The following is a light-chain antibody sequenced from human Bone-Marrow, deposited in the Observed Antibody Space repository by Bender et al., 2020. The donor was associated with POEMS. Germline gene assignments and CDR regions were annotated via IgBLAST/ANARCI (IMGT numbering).Light chain of an antibody. CDR1: SGDVGGFNY. CDR2: DVT. CDR3: ASYAGNNGV. J-gene: IGLJ2*01. Sequence: QSALAQPASVSGSPGQSITISCTGTSGDVGGFNYVSWYQQHPGKAPKLVIYDVTNRPSGVPDRFSGSKSGNTASLTVSGLQADDEADYYCASYAGNNGVFGGGTKLTVL. V-gene: IGLV2-14*03.